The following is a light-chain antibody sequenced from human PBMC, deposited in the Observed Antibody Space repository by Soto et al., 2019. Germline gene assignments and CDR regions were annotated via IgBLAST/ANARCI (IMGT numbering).Light chain of an antibody. CDR1: QSVSSN. V-gene: IGKV3-15*01. Sequence: EIVMTQSPATLSVSPGERATLSCRASQSVSSNLAWYQQKPGQAPRLLIYGASTRATGIPARFSGSGSGTECTPTINSLQSEDFAVYYCQQYNNWPPWTFGQGTKVEIK. CDR2: GAS. CDR3: QQYNNWPPWT. J-gene: IGKJ1*01.